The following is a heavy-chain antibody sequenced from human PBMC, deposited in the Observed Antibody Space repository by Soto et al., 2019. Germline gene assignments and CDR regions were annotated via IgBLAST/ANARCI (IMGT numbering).Heavy chain of an antibody. D-gene: IGHD2-2*01. J-gene: IGHJ6*02. CDR3: ARGSDIVLVPANMNYYYYGMDV. V-gene: IGHV3-30*03. CDR2: ISYDGSNK. CDR1: GFTFSSYG. Sequence: QVQLVESGGGVVQPGRSLRLSCAASGFTFSSYGMHWVRQAPGKGLEWVAVISYDGSNKYYADSVKGRFTISRDNSKNTLYLQMNRLRAEDTAVYYCARGSDIVLVPANMNYYYYGMDVWGQGTTVTVSS.